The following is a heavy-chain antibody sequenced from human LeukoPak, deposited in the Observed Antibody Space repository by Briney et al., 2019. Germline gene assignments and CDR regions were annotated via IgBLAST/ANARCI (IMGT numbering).Heavy chain of an antibody. V-gene: IGHV1-69*06. CDR2: IIPIFGTA. J-gene: IGHJ3*02. CDR1: GYTFTSYD. CDR3: ARTLKGATTGAFDI. D-gene: IGHD1-26*01. Sequence: ASVKVSCKASGYTFTSYDINWVRQATGQGLEWMGGIIPIFGTANYAQKFQGRVTITADKSTSTAYMELSSLRSEDTAVYYCARTLKGATTGAFDIWGQGTMVTVSS.